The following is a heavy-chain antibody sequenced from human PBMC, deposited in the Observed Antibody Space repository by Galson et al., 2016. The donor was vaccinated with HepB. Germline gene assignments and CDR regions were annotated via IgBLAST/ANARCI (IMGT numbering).Heavy chain of an antibody. CDR1: GYTFNSFG. Sequence: SVKVSCKASGYTFNSFGISWVRQAPGQGLEWLGWISAHNGNTNYAQTLQGRGTMTTDAFTTTDYMELRNLRSDDTAVYYCEREGWYLDYWGQGTLVTVSS. CDR3: EREGWYLDY. D-gene: IGHD2-15*01. J-gene: IGHJ4*02. V-gene: IGHV1-18*01. CDR2: ISAHNGNT.